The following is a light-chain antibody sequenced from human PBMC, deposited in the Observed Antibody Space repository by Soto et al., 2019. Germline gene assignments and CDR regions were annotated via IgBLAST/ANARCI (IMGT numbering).Light chain of an antibody. J-gene: IGKJ1*01. CDR2: DAS. CDR3: QHYNSYSEA. Sequence: IVLTQSPATLSLTPGERATLSRRASQSVSSYLAWYQQKPGQAPRLLIYDASNRATGIPARFSGSGSGTEFTLTISSLQPDDFATYYCQHYNSYSEAFGQGTKVDIK. CDR1: QSVSSY. V-gene: IGKV3-11*01.